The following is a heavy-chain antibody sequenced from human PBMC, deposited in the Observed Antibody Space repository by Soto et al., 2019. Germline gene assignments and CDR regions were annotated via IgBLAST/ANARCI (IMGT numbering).Heavy chain of an antibody. CDR3: ARDPPLDSETVYMDG. CDR1: ASTFDVFY. CDR2: MSSSGSLI. Sequence: GVSLRSSCSSSASTFDVFYMGWVRPAQGKGLEWISYMSSSGSLIYYADSVKGRFTISGDNANNALYLQMNSLSVEDTAVYYCARDPPLDSETVYMDGWGQGKTVTIS. J-gene: IGHJ6*02. V-gene: IGHV3-11*01. D-gene: IGHD4-17*01.